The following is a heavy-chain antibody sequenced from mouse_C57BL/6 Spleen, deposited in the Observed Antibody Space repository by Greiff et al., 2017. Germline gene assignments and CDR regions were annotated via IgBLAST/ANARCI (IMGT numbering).Heavy chain of an antibody. CDR2: IYPGDGDT. V-gene: IGHV1-82*01. D-gene: IGHD3-2*02. CDR3: ARRGTAQSPYAMDY. J-gene: IGHJ4*01. Sequence: VKLVESGPELVKPGASVKISCKASGYAFSSSWMNWVKQRPGKGLEWIGRIYPGDGDTNYNGKFKGKATLTADKSSSTAYMQLSSLTSEDSAVYFCARRGTAQSPYAMDYWGQGTSVTVSS. CDR1: GYAFSSSW.